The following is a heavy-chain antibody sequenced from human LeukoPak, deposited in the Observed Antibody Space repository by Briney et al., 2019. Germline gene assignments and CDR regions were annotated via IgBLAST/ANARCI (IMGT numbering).Heavy chain of an antibody. J-gene: IGHJ4*02. CDR1: GGTFISYA. Sequence: ASVKVSCKASGGTFISYAISWVRQAPGQGLEWMGGIIPIFGTANYAQKFQGRVTITADESTSTAYMELSSLRSEDTAVYYCARDDLPYGSGSYYDYWGQGTLVTVSS. D-gene: IGHD3-10*01. CDR2: IIPIFGTA. V-gene: IGHV1-69*13. CDR3: ARDDLPYGSGSYYDY.